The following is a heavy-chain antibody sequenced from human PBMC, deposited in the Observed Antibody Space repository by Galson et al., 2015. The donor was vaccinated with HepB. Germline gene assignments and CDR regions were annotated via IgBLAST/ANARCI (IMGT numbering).Heavy chain of an antibody. V-gene: IGHV3-30*18. CDR2: ISYDGYNK. CDR3: AKVESGSYHFDS. Sequence: SLRLSCAASGFSFNSYGMHWVRQAPGKGLEWVAVISYDGYNKYYADSAKGRFTISRDNSKNTPYLQMNSLRAEDTAVYYCAKVESGSYHFDSWGQGTLVTVSS. D-gene: IGHD1-26*01. CDR1: GFSFNSYG. J-gene: IGHJ4*02.